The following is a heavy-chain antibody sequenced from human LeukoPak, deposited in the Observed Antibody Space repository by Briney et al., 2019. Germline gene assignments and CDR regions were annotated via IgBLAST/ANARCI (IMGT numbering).Heavy chain of an antibody. CDR2: ISSSATYI. V-gene: IGHV3-21*01. J-gene: IGHJ4*02. Sequence: GRSLRLSCAASGFTFSRYPMNWVRQAPGKGLEWVSSISSSATYISYADSVKGRFTISRDNAKNSLYLQMNSLRAEDTAVYHCARGSGWFGEFHPSDYWGQGTLVTVSS. CDR1: GFTFSRYP. CDR3: ARGSGWFGEFHPSDY. D-gene: IGHD3-10*01.